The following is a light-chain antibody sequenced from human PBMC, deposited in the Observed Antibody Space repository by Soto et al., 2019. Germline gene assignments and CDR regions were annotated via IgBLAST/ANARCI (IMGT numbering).Light chain of an antibody. CDR1: RSLLSSNGYNY. V-gene: IGKV2-28*01. CDR2: LGS. Sequence: DVVMTQSPLSLPVTPGEPASISCRSSRSLLSSNGYNYLNWYLQKPGQSPQLLICLGSNRASGVPDRFSGSGSGTDFTLKISRVEAEDVGVYYCAQGLQTPLTFGGGTKVDIK. CDR3: AQGLQTPLT. J-gene: IGKJ4*01.